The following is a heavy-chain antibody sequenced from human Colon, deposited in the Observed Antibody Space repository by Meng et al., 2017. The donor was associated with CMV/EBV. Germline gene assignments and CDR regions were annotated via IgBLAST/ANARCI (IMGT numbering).Heavy chain of an antibody. V-gene: IGHV4-61*01. CDR1: GDSIININHY. D-gene: IGHD5-24*01. J-gene: IGHJ4*02. CDR2: VYYSGSA. CDR3: ARGLGHASNNSHDY. Sequence: SETLSLTCAVFGDSIININHYWSWIRQPPGKGLEWMGHVYYSGSATYSPSLRSRVSISVDMSKNQFSLKVRSVTAADTAMYFRARGLGHASNNSHDYWGQGMLVTVSS.